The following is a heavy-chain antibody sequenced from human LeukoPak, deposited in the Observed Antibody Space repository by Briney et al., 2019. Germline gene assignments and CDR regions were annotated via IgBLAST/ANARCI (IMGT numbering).Heavy chain of an antibody. CDR1: GGSFSGYY. D-gene: IGHD3-9*01. CDR2: INHSGST. V-gene: IGHV4-34*01. CDR3: ARGRKGRYFVRGLDY. J-gene: IGHJ4*02. Sequence: SETLSLTCAVYGGSFSGYYWSWIRQPPGKGLEWIGEINHSGSTNYNPSLKSRVTISVDTSKNQFSLKLSSVTAADTAVYYCARGRKGRYFVRGLDYWGQGTLVTVSS.